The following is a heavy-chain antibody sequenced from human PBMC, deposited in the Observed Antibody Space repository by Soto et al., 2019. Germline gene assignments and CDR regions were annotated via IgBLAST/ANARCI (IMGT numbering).Heavy chain of an antibody. CDR2: ISAYNGNT. V-gene: IGHV1-18*01. Sequence: ASVKVSCKASGYTFTSYGISWVRQAPGQGLEWMGWISAYNGNTNYAQKLQGRVTMTTDTSTSTAYMELTGLRSEDTAVYYCARDKDRFRLGGNYYYEKDVWGQGTTVTVS. CDR1: GYTFTSYG. D-gene: IGHD6-25*01. J-gene: IGHJ6*02. CDR3: ARDKDRFRLGGNYYYEKDV.